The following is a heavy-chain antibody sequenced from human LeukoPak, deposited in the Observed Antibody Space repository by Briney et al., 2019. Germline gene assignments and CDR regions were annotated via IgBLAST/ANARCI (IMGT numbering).Heavy chain of an antibody. Sequence: GASVKVSCKASGYTFTSYYMHWVRQAPGQGLEWMGIINPSGGSTSYAQKFQGRVTMTRDTSTSTVYMELSSLRSEDTAVYYCAISGQGDIRYFDWLFPRYGMDVWGQGTTVTVSS. CDR3: AISGQGDIRYFDWLFPRYGMDV. CDR1: GYTFTSYY. CDR2: INPSGGST. D-gene: IGHD3-9*01. J-gene: IGHJ6*02. V-gene: IGHV1-46*01.